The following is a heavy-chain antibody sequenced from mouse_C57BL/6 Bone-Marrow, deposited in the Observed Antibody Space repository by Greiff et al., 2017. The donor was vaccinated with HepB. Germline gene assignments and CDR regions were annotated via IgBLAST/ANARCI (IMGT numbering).Heavy chain of an antibody. CDR2: IDPSDSYT. D-gene: IGHD2-4*01. J-gene: IGHJ2*01. CDR3: ARGVDYDYFDY. CDR1: GYTFTSYW. Sequence: VQLQQSGAELVRPGTSVKLSCKASGYTFTSYWMHWVKQRPGQGLEWIGVIDPSDSYTNYNQKFKGKATLTVDTSSSTAYMQLSSLTSEDSAVYYCARGVDYDYFDYWGQGTTLTVSS. V-gene: IGHV1-59*01.